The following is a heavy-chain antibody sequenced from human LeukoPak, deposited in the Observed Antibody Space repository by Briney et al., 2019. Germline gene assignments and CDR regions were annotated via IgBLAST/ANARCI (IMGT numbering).Heavy chain of an antibody. V-gene: IGHV1-69*13. CDR2: IIPIFGTA. J-gene: IGHJ4*02. CDR3: ASGSGSYSFDY. Sequence: GASVKVSCTASGGTFSSYAISWVRQAPGQGLEWMGGIIPIFGTANYAQKFQGRVTITADESTSTAYMELSSLRSEDTAVYYCASGSGSYSFDYWGQGTLVTVSS. D-gene: IGHD1-26*01. CDR1: GGTFSSYA.